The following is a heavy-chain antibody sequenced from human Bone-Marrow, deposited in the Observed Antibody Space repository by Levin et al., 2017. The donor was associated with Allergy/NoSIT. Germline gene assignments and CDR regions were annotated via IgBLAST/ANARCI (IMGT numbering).Heavy chain of an antibody. Sequence: GESLKISCKASAYSFSSQSFSWIRQAPGQGLEWLGWISAANGHTKSSQNFQARVTLSTDTSTSTAYMDLISLRSDDTAVYYSAIAQRAPGYAYDIWGQGTLVTVSS. CDR2: ISAANGHT. V-gene: IGHV1-18*01. J-gene: IGHJ3*02. D-gene: IGHD1-14*01. CDR3: AIAQRAPGYAYDI. CDR1: AYSFSSQS.